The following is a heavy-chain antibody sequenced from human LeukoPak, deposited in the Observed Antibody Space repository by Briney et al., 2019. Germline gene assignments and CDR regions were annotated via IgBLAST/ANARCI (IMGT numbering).Heavy chain of an antibody. J-gene: IGHJ6*02. D-gene: IGHD1-26*01. V-gene: IGHV4-39*01. CDR3: ATGRGSHGGYYYGMDV. Sequence: SETLSLTCTVSGGSISGSSYYWGWIRQPPGKGLEWIGSIYYSGSTYHNPSLKSRVTISVDMSKNQFSLKLSSVTAADTAVYYCATGRGSHGGYYYGMDVWGQGTTVTVSS. CDR1: GGSISGSSYY. CDR2: IYYSGST.